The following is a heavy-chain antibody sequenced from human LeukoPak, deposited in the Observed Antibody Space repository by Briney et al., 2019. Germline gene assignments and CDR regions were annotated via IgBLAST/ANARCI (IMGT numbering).Heavy chain of an antibody. CDR1: GGTFSGYY. Sequence: SGTLTLTCAAYGGTFSGYYWSWIRQPPGKRLEWIWYIYYSGSTNYNPSLKSRVTISVDTSKNQFYLKLRSVTAADTAVYYCARSRKFRDWFDPWGEGTLVTVS. V-gene: IGHV4-59*01. CDR2: IYYSGST. J-gene: IGHJ5*02. CDR3: ARSRKFRDWFDP.